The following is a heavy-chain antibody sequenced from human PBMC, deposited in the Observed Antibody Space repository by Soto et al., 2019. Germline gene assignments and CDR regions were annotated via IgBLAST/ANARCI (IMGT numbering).Heavy chain of an antibody. CDR3: AKGTRYWDFDL. CDR1: GFTFSSYA. J-gene: IGHJ2*01. Sequence: EVQLLESGGGLVQPGGSLRLSCAASGFTFSSYAMSWVRQAPGKGLEWVSTISDTASSTYYADSVKGRFTISRDNSKNTLYLQMNRLRAEDTAIDYCAKGTRYWDFDLWGRGTLVTVSS. V-gene: IGHV3-23*01. CDR2: ISDTASST.